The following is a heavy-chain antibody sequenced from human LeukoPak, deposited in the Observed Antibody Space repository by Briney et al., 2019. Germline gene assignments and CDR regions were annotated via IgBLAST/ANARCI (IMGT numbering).Heavy chain of an antibody. CDR2: IYYSGST. CDR1: GGSISSSIYY. D-gene: IGHD3-3*01. Sequence: PSETLSLTCTVSGGSISSSIYYWGWIRQPPGKGLEWIGSIYYSGSTYYNPSLKSRVTISVDTSKNQFSLKLSSVTAADTAVYYCASLRFKRWFDPWGQGTLVTVSS. J-gene: IGHJ5*02. V-gene: IGHV4-39*07. CDR3: ASLRFKRWFDP.